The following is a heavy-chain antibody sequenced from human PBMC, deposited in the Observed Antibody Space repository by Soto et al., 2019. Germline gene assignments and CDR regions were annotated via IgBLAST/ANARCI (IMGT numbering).Heavy chain of an antibody. CDR1: GFTFSSYS. Sequence: PGGSLRLSCAASGFTFSSYSMNWVRQAPGKGLEWVSSISSSSSYIYYADSVKGRFTISRDNAKNSLYLQMNSLRAEDTALYYCAREGLRAYYYYYGMDVWGQGTAVTVSS. CDR3: AREGLRAYYYYYGMDV. J-gene: IGHJ6*02. D-gene: IGHD3-10*01. CDR2: ISSSSSYI. V-gene: IGHV3-21*01.